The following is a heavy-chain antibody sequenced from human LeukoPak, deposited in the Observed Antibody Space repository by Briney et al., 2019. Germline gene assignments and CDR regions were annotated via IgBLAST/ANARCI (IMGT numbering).Heavy chain of an antibody. CDR2: ISPNSGDT. CDR3: ARGAPYYDFWGSPFDH. CDR1: GYTFTNYY. D-gene: IGHD3-3*01. Sequence: ASVKVSCKASGYTFTNYYLHWVRQAPGQGLEWMGWISPNSGDTKYAQKFQGRVTLTKDTSNSTAYMAYMELSRLGSDDTAIYYCARGAPYYDFWGSPFDHWGQGALVTVSS. V-gene: IGHV1-2*02. J-gene: IGHJ4*02.